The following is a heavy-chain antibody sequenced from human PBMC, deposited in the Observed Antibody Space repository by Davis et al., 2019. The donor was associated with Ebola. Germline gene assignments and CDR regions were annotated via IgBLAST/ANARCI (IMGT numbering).Heavy chain of an antibody. V-gene: IGHV3-23*01. CDR1: GFTFSSYA. Sequence: GESLKISCAASGFTFSSYAMSWVRQAPGKGLEWVSAISGSGGSTYYADSVKGRFSVSRDSSRSTLSLQMNSLRAEDTAVYYCVKGAFSMPLDFWGQGTLVTVSS. CDR3: VKGAFSMPLDF. D-gene: IGHD2-2*01. CDR2: ISGSGGST. J-gene: IGHJ4*02.